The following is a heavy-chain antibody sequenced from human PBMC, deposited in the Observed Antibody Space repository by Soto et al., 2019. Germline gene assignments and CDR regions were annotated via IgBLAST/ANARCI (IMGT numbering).Heavy chain of an antibody. J-gene: IGHJ3*02. CDR1: AYTFTSYG. CDR2: ISAYNGHT. V-gene: IGHV1-18*01. Sequence: QVQLVQSGAEVKKPGASVQVSRKASAYTFTSYGISWVRQAPGQWLEWMGWISAYNGHTHYARRLQCRVTMTTDTSTSTAYMELRSLRSDDTAVYYCARDLGDAFDMWGQGTMVTVSS. CDR3: ARDLGDAFDM.